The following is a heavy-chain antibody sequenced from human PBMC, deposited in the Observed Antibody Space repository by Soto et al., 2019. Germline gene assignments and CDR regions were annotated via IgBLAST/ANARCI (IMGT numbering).Heavy chain of an antibody. V-gene: IGHV4-4*07. D-gene: IGHD3-22*01. Sequence: QVKLQESGPGLVKPSETLSLTCTVSGGSINTYYWSWIRQPAGKGLEWIGRIYSSGSTNYNPSLTSRVTMSVDTSKNQFSLKLSSVTAADTAVYYCARLGYYYDSSGPLLRYFDLWGRGTLVTVSS. CDR3: ARLGYYYDSSGPLLRYFDL. J-gene: IGHJ2*01. CDR1: GGSINTYY. CDR2: IYSSGST.